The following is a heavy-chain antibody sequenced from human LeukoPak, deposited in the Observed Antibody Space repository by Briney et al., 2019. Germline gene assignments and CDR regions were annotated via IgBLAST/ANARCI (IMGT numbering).Heavy chain of an antibody. J-gene: IGHJ4*02. D-gene: IGHD6-19*01. CDR1: GYTFAGYY. CDR3: ARGAGYSSGWYDY. V-gene: IGHV1-2*02. Sequence: GASVKVSCKASGYTFAGYYMHWVRQAPGQGLEWMGWINPNSGGTNYAQKFQGRVTMTSDTSISTAYMELSRLRSDDTAVYYCARGAGYSSGWYDYWGQGTLVTVSS. CDR2: INPNSGGT.